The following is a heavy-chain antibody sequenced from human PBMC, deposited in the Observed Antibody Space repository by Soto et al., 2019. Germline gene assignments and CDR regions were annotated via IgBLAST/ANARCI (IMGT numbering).Heavy chain of an antibody. CDR2: IYYDGNS. V-gene: IGHV4-30-4*01. CDR3: ARDRRWLPRGPNNWLDL. Sequence: PSGTLSLTCTVSGGSINSGDYYWTWVRQPPGKGLEWIGYIYYDGNSQHNPSLKSRVTMSIDTSKNQFSLNLSSVTAADTAVYSCARDRRWLPRGPNNWLDLWGQGTQVTVSS. D-gene: IGHD5-12*01. J-gene: IGHJ5*02. CDR1: GGSINSGDYY.